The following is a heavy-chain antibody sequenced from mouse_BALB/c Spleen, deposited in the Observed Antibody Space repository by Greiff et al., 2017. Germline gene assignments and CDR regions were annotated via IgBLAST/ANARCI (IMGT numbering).Heavy chain of an antibody. V-gene: IGHV5-12-1*01. CDR1: GFAFSSYD. CDR3: AIDYYGSAWFAY. J-gene: IGHJ3*01. Sequence: EVKLMESGGGLVKPGGSLKLSCAASGFAFSSYDMSWVRQTTEKRLEWVAYISSGGGSTYYPDTVKGRFTISRDNAKNTLYLQMSSLKSEDTAMYYCAIDYYGSAWFAYWGQGTLVTVSA. CDR2: ISSGGGST. D-gene: IGHD1-1*01.